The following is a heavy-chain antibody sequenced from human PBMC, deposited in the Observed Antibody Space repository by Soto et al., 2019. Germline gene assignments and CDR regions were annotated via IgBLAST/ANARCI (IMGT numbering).Heavy chain of an antibody. CDR2: ISGTGRTT. CDR1: GFTFSNNA. Sequence: EVQLLESGGGLVQPGGSLRLSCAASGFTFSNNAMSWVRQAPGKGLEWVSSISGTGRTTYYADSVKGRFTISRDNSRTTLYLQMSRLSAEDTAVYYCARESRLELVSDVLDCGGQGNLVTVSS. V-gene: IGHV3-23*01. D-gene: IGHD3-16*01. CDR3: ARESRLELVSDVLDC. J-gene: IGHJ4*02.